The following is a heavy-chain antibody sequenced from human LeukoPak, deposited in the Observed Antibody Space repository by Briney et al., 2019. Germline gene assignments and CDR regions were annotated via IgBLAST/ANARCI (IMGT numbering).Heavy chain of an antibody. Sequence: ASVKVSCKASGYTFTNFGISWVRQAPGQGLEWMGIINPSGGSTNYAQKFQGRVTMTRDTSTSTVYMELSSLRSEDTAVYYCARDRRYDSSGYSLDYWGRGTLVTVSS. J-gene: IGHJ4*02. CDR1: GYTFTNFG. CDR2: INPSGGST. V-gene: IGHV1-46*01. CDR3: ARDRRYDSSGYSLDY. D-gene: IGHD3-22*01.